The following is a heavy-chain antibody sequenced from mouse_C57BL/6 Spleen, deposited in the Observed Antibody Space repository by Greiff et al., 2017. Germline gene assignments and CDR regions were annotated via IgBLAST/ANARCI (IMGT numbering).Heavy chain of an antibody. D-gene: IGHD2-2*01. CDR2: IHPNSGST. V-gene: IGHV1-64*01. J-gene: IGHJ3*01. CDR1: GYTFTSYW. CDR3: ARFHYGYDDRFAY. Sequence: VQLQQSGAELVKPGASVKLSCKASGYTFTSYWMHWVKQRPGQGLEWIGMIHPNSGSTNYNEKFKSKATLTVDKSSSTAYMQLSSLTSEDSAVYYCARFHYGYDDRFAYWGQGTLVTVSA.